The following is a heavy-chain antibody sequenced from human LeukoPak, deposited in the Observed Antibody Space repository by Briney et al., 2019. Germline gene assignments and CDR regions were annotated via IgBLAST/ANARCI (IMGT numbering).Heavy chain of an antibody. V-gene: IGHV3-21*01. CDR2: ISSSSSYI. CDR3: ARDPEAYDYVWGSYRYYDY. J-gene: IGHJ4*02. D-gene: IGHD3-16*02. Sequence: GGSLRLSCAASGFTFSSYSMNWVRQAPGKGLEWVSSISSSSSYIYYADSVKGRFTISSDNDKNSLYLQMNSLRDEDTAVYYCARDPEAYDYVWGSYRYYDYWGQGTLVTVSS. CDR1: GFTFSSYS.